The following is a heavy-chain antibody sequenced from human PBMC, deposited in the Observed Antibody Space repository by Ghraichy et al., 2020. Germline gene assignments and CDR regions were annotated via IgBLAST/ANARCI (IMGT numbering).Heavy chain of an antibody. CDR2: IVVGSGNT. J-gene: IGHJ6*02. D-gene: IGHD3-10*01. CDR3: AAGLLEGLYYYYGMDV. CDR1: GFTFTSSA. V-gene: IGHV1-58*01. Sequence: SVKVSCKASGFTFTSSAVQWVRQARGQRLEWIGWIVVGSGNTNYAQKFQERVTITRDMSTSTAYMELSSLRSEDTAVYYCAAGLLEGLYYYYGMDVWGQGTTVTVSS.